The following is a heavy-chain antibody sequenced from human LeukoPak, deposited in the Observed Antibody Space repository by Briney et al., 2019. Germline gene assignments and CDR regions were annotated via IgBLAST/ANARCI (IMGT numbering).Heavy chain of an antibody. CDR2: IYSGGST. Sequence: PGGSLRLSCAASGYTVSSDYMSWVRQAPGKGLEWISVIYSGGSTYFADSVKGRFTISRDDSKNTLYLQMNSLRAEDTAVYYCAKDPAVAGTTGGDYWGQGTLVTVSS. D-gene: IGHD6-19*01. CDR3: AKDPAVAGTTGGDY. CDR1: GYTVSSDY. V-gene: IGHV3-53*01. J-gene: IGHJ4*02.